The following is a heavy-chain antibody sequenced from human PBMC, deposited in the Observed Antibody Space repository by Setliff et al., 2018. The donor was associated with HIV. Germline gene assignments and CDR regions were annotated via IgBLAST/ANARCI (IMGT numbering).Heavy chain of an antibody. CDR1: GGSLSSYY. D-gene: IGHD3-10*02. Sequence: SETLSLTCTVSGGSLSSYYWSWIRQPARKGLEWIGRIYSSGSTNYNPSLKSRLTMSVDTSKNQFSLKLTSVTAADTAVYYCARSGSYVGPIQHWGQGTLVTVSS. J-gene: IGHJ1*01. V-gene: IGHV4-4*07. CDR2: IYSSGST. CDR3: ARSGSYVGPIQH.